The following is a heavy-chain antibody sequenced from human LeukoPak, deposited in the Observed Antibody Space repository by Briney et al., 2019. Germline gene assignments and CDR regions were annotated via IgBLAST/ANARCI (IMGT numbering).Heavy chain of an antibody. V-gene: IGHV3-66*01. CDR3: ARDGHYYDILTGGAEYFQH. Sequence: GGSLRLSCAASGFTVSSNYMSWVRQAPGKGLEWVSVIYSGGSTYYADSVKGRFTISRDNSKNTLYLQMNSLRAEDTAVYYCARDGHYYDILTGGAEYFQHWGQGTLVTVSS. J-gene: IGHJ1*01. D-gene: IGHD3-9*01. CDR1: GFTVSSNY. CDR2: IYSGGST.